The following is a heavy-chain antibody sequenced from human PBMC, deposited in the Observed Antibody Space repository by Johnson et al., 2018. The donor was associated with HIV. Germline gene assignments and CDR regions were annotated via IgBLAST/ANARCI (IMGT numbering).Heavy chain of an antibody. CDR3: AKVLIVATGERAFDI. CDR2: IRHDGSNK. V-gene: IGHV3-30*02. D-gene: IGHD5-12*01. CDR1: GFTFSSYG. Sequence: QVQLVESGGGVVQPGGSLRLSCAASGFTFSSYGMHWVRQAPGKGMEWVAFIRHDGSNKYYADSVQGLITISRDNSKNTLYLQMNSLRAEDPAVYYCAKVLIVATGERAFDIWGQGTMVTVSS. J-gene: IGHJ3*02.